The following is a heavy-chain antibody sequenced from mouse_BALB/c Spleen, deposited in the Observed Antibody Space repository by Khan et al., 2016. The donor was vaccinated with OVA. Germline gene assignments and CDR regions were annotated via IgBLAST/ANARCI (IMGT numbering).Heavy chain of an antibody. Sequence: QLEESGPGLVKPSQSLSLTCTVTGYSITSEYTWNWIRQFPGNKLEWMGFISYSGNTRYNPSLKSRISITRDTSKNQFFLQLNSVTSEATATYACARKDYYDYDPFPYWGQGTLVTVSA. J-gene: IGHJ3*01. V-gene: IGHV3-2*02. D-gene: IGHD2-4*01. CDR1: GYSITSEYT. CDR3: ARKDYYDYDPFPY. CDR2: ISYSGNT.